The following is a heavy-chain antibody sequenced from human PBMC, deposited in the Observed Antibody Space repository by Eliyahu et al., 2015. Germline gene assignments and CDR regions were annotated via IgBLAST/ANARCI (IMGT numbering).Heavy chain of an antibody. J-gene: IGHJ4*02. CDR1: GFTFSDYY. Sequence: QGQLVESGGGLVKPGGSXRXXXXASGFTFSDYYMSWIRQAPGQGLEWVSDISSSSTYTSYADSVKGRFAISRDNAKKSLYLQMNSLRAEDTAVYYCARGGYSTSCDYWGQGTLVTVSS. D-gene: IGHD6-13*01. CDR2: ISSSSTYT. V-gene: IGHV3-11*06. CDR3: ARGGYSTSCDY.